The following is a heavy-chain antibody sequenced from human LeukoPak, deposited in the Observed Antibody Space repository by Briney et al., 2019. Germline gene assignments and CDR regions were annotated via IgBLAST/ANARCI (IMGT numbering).Heavy chain of an antibody. CDR1: GFSFSSYG. CDR2: ISGGGGST. V-gene: IGHV3-23*01. J-gene: IGHJ4*02. CDR3: AKSSYYDSSGYYREYYFDH. Sequence: GGSLRLSCAASGFSFSSYGMTWVRQAPGKGLEWVSRISGGGGSTNSADSVKGRFTISRDNSKNTLYLQMNSLGAEDTAVYYCAKSSYYDSSGYYREYYFDHWGQGTLVTVSS. D-gene: IGHD3-22*01.